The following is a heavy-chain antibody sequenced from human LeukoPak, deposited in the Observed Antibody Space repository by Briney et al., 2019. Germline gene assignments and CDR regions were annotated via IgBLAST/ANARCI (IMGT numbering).Heavy chain of an antibody. Sequence: PGGSLRLSCAASGFTFSSYWMSWVRQAPGKGLEWVANIKQDGSEKYYVDSVKGRFTISRDNAKNSLYLQMNSLRAEDTAVYYCAKDPSFFAAAGIRRDYWGQGTLVTVSS. CDR2: IKQDGSEK. J-gene: IGHJ4*02. V-gene: IGHV3-7*01. D-gene: IGHD6-13*01. CDR1: GFTFSSYW. CDR3: AKDPSFFAAAGIRRDY.